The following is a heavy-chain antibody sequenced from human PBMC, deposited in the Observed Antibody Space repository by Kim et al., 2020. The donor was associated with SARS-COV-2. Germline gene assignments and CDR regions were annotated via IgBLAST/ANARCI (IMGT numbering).Heavy chain of an antibody. CDR2: ISSTGSYI. Sequence: GGSLRLSCAASGFTFSSYSLNWVRQAPGKGLEWVSSISSTGSYIYYVDSVKGRFTISRDNAQNSLYLQMNSLRADDTAVYYCARLNRAGYYYYAMDVW. CDR1: GFTFSSYS. V-gene: IGHV3-21*01. D-gene: IGHD3-16*01. J-gene: IGHJ6*01. CDR3: ARLNRAGYYYYAMDV.